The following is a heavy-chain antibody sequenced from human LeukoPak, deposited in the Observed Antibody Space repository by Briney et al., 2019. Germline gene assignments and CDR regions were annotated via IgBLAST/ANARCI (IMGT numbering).Heavy chain of an antibody. Sequence: ASVKVSCKASGYTFTGYHMHWVRQAPGQGLEWMGWINPNSGGTNYAQKFQGRVTMTRDTSISTAYMELSRLRSDDTAVYYCARMVRLYCSGGSCYSNYYGMDVWGQGTTVTVSS. CDR2: INPNSGGT. CDR1: GYTFTGYH. J-gene: IGHJ6*02. D-gene: IGHD2-15*01. V-gene: IGHV1-2*02. CDR3: ARMVRLYCSGGSCYSNYYGMDV.